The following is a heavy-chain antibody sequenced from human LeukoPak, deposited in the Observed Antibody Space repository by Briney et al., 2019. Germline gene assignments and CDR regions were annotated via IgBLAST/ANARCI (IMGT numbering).Heavy chain of an antibody. D-gene: IGHD2-15*01. V-gene: IGHV3-23*01. J-gene: IGHJ4*02. CDR2: ISNNGGYT. CDR1: GFTFSSSA. CDR3: AKQLGYCSDGSCYFPY. Sequence: GGPLRLSCAASGFTFSSSAMSWVRRAPGKGLEWVSAISNNGGYTYYADSVQGRFTISRDNSKSTLCLQMNSLRAEDTAVYYCAKQLGYCSDGSCYFPYWGQGTLVTVSS.